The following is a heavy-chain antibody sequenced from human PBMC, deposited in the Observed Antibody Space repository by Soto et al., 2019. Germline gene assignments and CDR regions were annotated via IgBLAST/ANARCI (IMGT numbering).Heavy chain of an antibody. CDR2: IYYSGST. CDR1: GGSVSSGSYY. Sequence: PSETLSLTCTVSGGSVSSGSYYWSGIRQPPGKGLEWIGYIYYSGSTNYNPTLKSRVTISVDTSKNQFSLKLSSVTAADTAVYYCAGCPDVITLFGVVHWFDPWGQGTLVTVSS. J-gene: IGHJ5*02. CDR3: AGCPDVITLFGVVHWFDP. D-gene: IGHD3-3*01. V-gene: IGHV4-61*01.